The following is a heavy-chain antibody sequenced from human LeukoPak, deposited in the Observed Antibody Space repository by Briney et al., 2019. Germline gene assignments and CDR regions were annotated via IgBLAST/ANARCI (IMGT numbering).Heavy chain of an antibody. CDR3: ARDVGEGFCSGGSCSDY. Sequence: GASVKVSCKASGYTFTNYAFSWVRQAPGQGLEWMGWISAYNGNTNYAQKLQGRVTMTTDTSTSTVYMELRSLRSDDTAVYYCARDVGEGFCSGGSCSDYWGKGTLVTVSS. V-gene: IGHV1-18*01. CDR1: GYTFTNYA. D-gene: IGHD2-15*01. J-gene: IGHJ4*02. CDR2: ISAYNGNT.